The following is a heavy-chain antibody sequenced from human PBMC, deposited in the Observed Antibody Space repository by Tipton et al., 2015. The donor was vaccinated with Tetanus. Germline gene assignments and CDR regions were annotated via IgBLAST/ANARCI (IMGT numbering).Heavy chain of an antibody. CDR2: IFYSGST. CDR1: GGSFSDYY. Sequence: GLVKPSETLSLTCAVYGGSFSDYYWSWIRQPPGKGLEWIGYIFYSGSTYYNPSLKSRVTISVDMSKNQFSLKLRSVTAADTAVYYCARGRAAVRGRHFDYWGQGTLVTVSS. CDR3: ARGRAAVRGRHFDY. J-gene: IGHJ4*02. V-gene: IGHV4-30-4*01. D-gene: IGHD3-10*01.